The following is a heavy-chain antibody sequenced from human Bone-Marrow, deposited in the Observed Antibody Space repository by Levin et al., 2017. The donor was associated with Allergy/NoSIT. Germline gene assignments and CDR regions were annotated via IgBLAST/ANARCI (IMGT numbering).Heavy chain of an antibody. CDR1: GYTFTSYD. Sequence: ASVKVSCKASGYTFTSYDINWVRQATGQGLEWMGWMNPNSGNTGYAQKFQGRVTMTRNTSISTAYMELSSLRSEDTAVYYCARMLTITTGMDVWGQGTTVTVSS. CDR2: MNPNSGNT. V-gene: IGHV1-8*01. J-gene: IGHJ6*02. D-gene: IGHD5-12*01. CDR3: ARMLTITTGMDV.